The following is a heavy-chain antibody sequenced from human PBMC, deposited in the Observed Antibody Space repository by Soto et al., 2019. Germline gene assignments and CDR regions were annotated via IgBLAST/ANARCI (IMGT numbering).Heavy chain of an antibody. J-gene: IGHJ5*02. V-gene: IGHV1-46*03. CDR3: GRDKSWHDLVGVFDT. CDR2: IYPGGVNI. Sequence: ASVKVSCKASGYTFTSYDINWVRQATGQGLEWMGTIYPGGVNIGYAQKFKGRVTMTKDTSTSTVYMELNSLTSEGTAVYYCGRDKSWHDLVGVFDTWGQGTRVPGSS. D-gene: IGHD1-1*01. CDR1: GYTFTSYD.